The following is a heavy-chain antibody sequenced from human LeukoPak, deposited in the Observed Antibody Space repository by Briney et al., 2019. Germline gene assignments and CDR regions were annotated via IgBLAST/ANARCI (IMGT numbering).Heavy chain of an antibody. J-gene: IGHJ4*02. V-gene: IGHV4-59*01. D-gene: IGHD3-22*01. Sequence: SETLSLTCTVSGGSISSNYWSWIRQPPGKGLEWIGYIYYSGSTNYNPSLKSRVTISVDTSKNQFSLKLSSVTAADTAVYYCARDASYCSDSSGYYLFDYWGQGTLVTVSS. CDR1: GGSISSNY. CDR3: ARDASYCSDSSGYYLFDY. CDR2: IYYSGST.